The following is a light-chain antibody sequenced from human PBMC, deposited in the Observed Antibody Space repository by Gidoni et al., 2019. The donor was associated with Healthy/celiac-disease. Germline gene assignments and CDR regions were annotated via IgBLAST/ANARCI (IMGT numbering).Light chain of an antibody. V-gene: IGLV1-44*01. Sequence: QSALTQPPSASGTPGQRVIISCSGSSSNIGSKPVNWYQHPPGTAPKVLISSDNQRPSGVSDRFSGSKSGTSASLAISGLQSGDEGDYYCTAWDVGLNGWVFGGGTKLTVL. CDR2: SDN. CDR3: TAWDVGLNGWV. J-gene: IGLJ3*02. CDR1: SSNIGSKP.